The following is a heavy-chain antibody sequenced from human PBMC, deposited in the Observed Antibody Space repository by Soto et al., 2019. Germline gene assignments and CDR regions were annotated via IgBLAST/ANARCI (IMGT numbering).Heavy chain of an antibody. V-gene: IGHV3-23*01. CDR3: AVGRHKTSGSNTWFDP. CDR1: GVNFSSYA. J-gene: IGHJ5*02. CDR2: ISDTGGGT. D-gene: IGHD3-22*01. Sequence: GGSLRLSCAVSGVNFSSYAMNWVRQAPGKGLEWVSTISDTGGGTFYAGSVKGRFTISRDNSKNTLYLQMHSLRADDSAIYFCAVGRHKTSGSNTWFDPWGRGTLVTVS.